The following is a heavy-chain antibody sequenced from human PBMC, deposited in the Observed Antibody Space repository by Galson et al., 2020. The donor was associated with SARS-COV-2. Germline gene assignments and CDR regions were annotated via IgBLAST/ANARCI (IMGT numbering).Heavy chain of an antibody. V-gene: IGHV1-69*06. D-gene: IGHD6-13*01. CDR2: IIPILDTK. Sequence: SVMVSCNASGGTFSSYAINWVRQAPAQGLEWMGGIIPILDTKHYAQKFQGSVTITADKSTYTAYMELSSLRYDDTAVYYCARGEGTSWGRFDPWGQGTLVTVSS. CDR1: GGTFSSYA. J-gene: IGHJ5*02. CDR3: ARGEGTSWGRFDP.